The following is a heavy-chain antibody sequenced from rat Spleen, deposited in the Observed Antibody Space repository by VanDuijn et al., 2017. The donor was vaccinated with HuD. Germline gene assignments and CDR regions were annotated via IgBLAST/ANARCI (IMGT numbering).Heavy chain of an antibody. CDR1: GFSLTSYT. V-gene: IGHV5-31*01. Sequence: VQLKESGPGLVQPSETLSLTCTVSGFSLTSYTVSWVRQPPGKGLEWIASITNNGGNVYYPDSVKGRFTVSRDNAQNTLYLQMNSLRSEDTATYYCATGATAFDYWGQGVMVTVSS. CDR2: ITNNGGNV. D-gene: IGHD3-4*01. J-gene: IGHJ2*01. CDR3: ATGATAFDY.